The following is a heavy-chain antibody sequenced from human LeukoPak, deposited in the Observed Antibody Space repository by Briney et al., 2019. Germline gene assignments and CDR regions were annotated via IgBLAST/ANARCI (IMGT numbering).Heavy chain of an antibody. Sequence: GASVKVSCKASGCTLSSYAISWVRQAPGQGLEWMGRIIPILGIANYAQKFQGRVTITADKSTSTAYMELSSLRSEDTAVYYCASYEMATISYDYWGQGALVTVSS. D-gene: IGHD5-24*01. CDR3: ASYEMATISYDY. CDR2: IIPILGIA. CDR1: GCTLSSYA. J-gene: IGHJ4*02. V-gene: IGHV1-69*04.